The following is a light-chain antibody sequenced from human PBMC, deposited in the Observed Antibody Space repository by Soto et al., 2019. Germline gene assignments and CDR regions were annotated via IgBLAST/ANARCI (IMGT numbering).Light chain of an antibody. CDR3: GTWDSSLSAGV. V-gene: IGLV1-51*01. J-gene: IGLJ1*01. CDR2: ENN. CDR1: SSNIGNNY. Sequence: QSVLTQPPSVSAAPGQKVTISCSGSSSNIGNNYVSWYQQLPGTAPKLLIYENNKRPSGIPDRFSGSKFGTSATLGITGLQAGDEADFYCGTWDSSLSAGVFGTGTKVTAL.